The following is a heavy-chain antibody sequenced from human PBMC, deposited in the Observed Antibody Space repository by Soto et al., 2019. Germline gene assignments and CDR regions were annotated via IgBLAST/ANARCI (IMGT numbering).Heavy chain of an antibody. Sequence: SETLSLTCTVSGGSISSGDYYRSWIRQPPGKGLEWIGYIYYSGSTYYNPSLKSRVTISVDTSKNQFSLKLSSVTAADTAVYYCARVLFGGYDFWSGYYQGWGQRTLVNVSS. D-gene: IGHD3-3*01. J-gene: IGHJ4*02. CDR2: IYYSGST. V-gene: IGHV4-30-4*01. CDR1: GGSISSGDYY. CDR3: ARVLFGGYDFWSGYYQG.